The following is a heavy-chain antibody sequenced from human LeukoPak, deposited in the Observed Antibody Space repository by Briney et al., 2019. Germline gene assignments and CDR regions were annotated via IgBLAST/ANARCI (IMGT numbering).Heavy chain of an antibody. CDR1: GFTFSTYG. CDR2: IWYDGSNS. Sequence: PAGSLRLSCAASGFTFSTYGMHWVRQAPGKGLEWVAVIWYDGSNSYYADFVKGRFTISRDNSKNTMYLQMNGLTAEDTAVYHCAGIVGATRSAFDIWGQGTMVTVSS. V-gene: IGHV3-33*01. D-gene: IGHD1-26*01. J-gene: IGHJ3*02. CDR3: AGIVGATRSAFDI.